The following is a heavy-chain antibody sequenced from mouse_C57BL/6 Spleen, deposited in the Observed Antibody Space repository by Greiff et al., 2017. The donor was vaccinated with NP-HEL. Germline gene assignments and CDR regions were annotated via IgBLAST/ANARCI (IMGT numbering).Heavy chain of an antibody. CDR3: ALTAPELAWFAY. CDR2: IYPGSGNT. J-gene: IGHJ3*01. V-gene: IGHV1-66*01. CDR1: GYSFTSYY. Sequence: QVQLKQSGPELVKPGASVKISCKASGYSFTSYYIHWVKQRPGQGLEWIGWIYPGSGNTKYNEKFKGKATLTADTSSSTAYMQLSSLTSEDSAVYYCALTAPELAWFAYWGQGTLVTVSA.